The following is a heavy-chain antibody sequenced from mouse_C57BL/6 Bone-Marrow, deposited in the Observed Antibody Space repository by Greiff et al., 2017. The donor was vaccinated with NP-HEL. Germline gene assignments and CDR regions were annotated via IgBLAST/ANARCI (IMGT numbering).Heavy chain of an antibody. CDR3: ARSGYESSYDY. V-gene: IGHV14-2*01. CDR2: IDPEDGET. Sequence: EVQLQQSGAELVKPGASVKLSCTASGFNIKDYYMHWVKQRTEQGLEWIGRIDPEDGETKYDPKFKGKATITADTSSNTAYLQLSSLTSEYTAVYYCARSGYESSYDYWGQGTTLTVSS. J-gene: IGHJ2*01. D-gene: IGHD1-1*01. CDR1: GFNIKDYY.